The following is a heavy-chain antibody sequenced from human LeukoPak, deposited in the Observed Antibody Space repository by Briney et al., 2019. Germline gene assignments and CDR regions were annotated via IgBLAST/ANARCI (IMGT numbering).Heavy chain of an antibody. Sequence: ASVKVSCKASGYTFTSYYMHWVRQAPGQGLEWMGWINPNSGGTNYAQKFQGRVTMTRDTSISTAYMELSRLRSDDTAVYYCARGAYSGSYSGKDFGYWAREPWSPSPQ. D-gene: IGHD1-26*01. V-gene: IGHV1-2*02. CDR2: INPNSGGT. CDR1: GYTFTSYY. J-gene: IGHJ4*02. CDR3: ARGAYSGSYSGKDFGY.